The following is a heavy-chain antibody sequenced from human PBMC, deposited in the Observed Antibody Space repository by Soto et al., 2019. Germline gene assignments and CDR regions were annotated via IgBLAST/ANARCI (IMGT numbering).Heavy chain of an antibody. D-gene: IGHD1-1*01. Sequence: QVQLQESGPGLVKPSETLSLTCTVSGDSVSRGDSYWSWIRQPPGKGLEWIGYICCSGSTEYNPSLRSRVRXSXVTSKNQLSLKLSTVTAADTAVYFCARGMDNNKVGWWGQGTLVTVSS. CDR2: ICCSGST. CDR1: GDSVSRGDSY. V-gene: IGHV4-61*08. CDR3: ARGMDNNKVGW. J-gene: IGHJ4*02.